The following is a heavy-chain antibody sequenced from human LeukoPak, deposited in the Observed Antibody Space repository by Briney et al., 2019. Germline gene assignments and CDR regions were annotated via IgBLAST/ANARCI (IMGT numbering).Heavy chain of an antibody. D-gene: IGHD5-24*01. V-gene: IGHV3-48*01. Sequence: GGSLSLSCAASGFTFSSYWMHWVRQAPGKGLEWISYIGIDSGNTNYADSVKGRFTISGDKAKNSLYLQMNSLRVEDTAVYYCARDYKYAFDNWGQGTLVTVSS. J-gene: IGHJ4*02. CDR1: GFTFSSYW. CDR2: IGIDSGNT. CDR3: ARDYKYAFDN.